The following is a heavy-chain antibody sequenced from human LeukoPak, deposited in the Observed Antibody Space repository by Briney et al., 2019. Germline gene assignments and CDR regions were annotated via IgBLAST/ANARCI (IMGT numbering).Heavy chain of an antibody. V-gene: IGHV4-30-2*01. CDR1: GGSISSGGYS. CDR2: IYHSGST. D-gene: IGHD2-2*01. J-gene: IGHJ3*02. Sequence: SETLSLTCAVSGGSISSGGYSWSWIRQPPGKGLEWIGYIYHSGSTYYNPSLKSRVTISVDRSKNQFSLKLSSVTAADTAVYYCARSLCGVVPAAADAFDIWGQGTMVTVSS. CDR3: ARSLCGVVPAAADAFDI.